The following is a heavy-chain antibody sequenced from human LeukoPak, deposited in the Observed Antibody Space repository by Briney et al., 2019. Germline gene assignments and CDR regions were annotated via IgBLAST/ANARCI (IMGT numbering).Heavy chain of an antibody. D-gene: IGHD6-19*01. CDR3: AKEDGSGWYGGPFDY. V-gene: IGHV3-53*01. CDR1: GFTVSSNY. CDR2: IYSGGST. Sequence: TGGSLRLSCAASGFTVSSNYMSCVRQAPGKGLEWVSVIYSGGSTYYADSVKGRFTISRDNSKNTLYLQMNSLRAEDTAVYYCAKEDGSGWYGGPFDYWGQGTLVTVSS. J-gene: IGHJ4*02.